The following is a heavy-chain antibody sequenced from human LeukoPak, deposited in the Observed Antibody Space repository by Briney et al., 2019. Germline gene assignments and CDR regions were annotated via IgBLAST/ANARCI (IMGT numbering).Heavy chain of an antibody. CDR1: GGSISSGSYY. D-gene: IGHD3-9*01. Sequence: SETLSLTCTVSGGSISSGSYYWSWIRQPAGKRLEWIGRIYTSGSTNYNPSLKSRVTISVDTSKNQFSLKLSSVTAADTAVYYCASGVTYYDILTGYYNPPYYFDYWGQGTLVTVSS. J-gene: IGHJ4*02. CDR3: ASGVTYYDILTGYYNPPYYFDY. V-gene: IGHV4-61*02. CDR2: IYTSGST.